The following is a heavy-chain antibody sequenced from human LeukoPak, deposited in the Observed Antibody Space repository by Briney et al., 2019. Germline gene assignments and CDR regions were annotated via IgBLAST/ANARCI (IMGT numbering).Heavy chain of an antibody. CDR1: GGSISSGDYD. CDR2: IYYTGTT. D-gene: IGHD6-19*01. CDR3: ARQKRNSSGWYGDY. J-gene: IGHJ4*02. Sequence: TQTLSLTWTVSGGSISSGDYDSGWIRQPPGKGLEWIVYIYYTGTTYYNPSLKSRVTISVDTSKNQFSLKLSSVTAADTAVYYCARQKRNSSGWYGDYWGQGTLVTVSS. V-gene: IGHV4-30-4*01.